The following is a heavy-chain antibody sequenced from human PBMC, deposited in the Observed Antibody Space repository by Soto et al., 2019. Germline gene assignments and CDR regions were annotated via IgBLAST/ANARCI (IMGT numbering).Heavy chain of an antibody. V-gene: IGHV3-72*01. Sequence: EVQLVESGGGLVQPGGSLRLSCVASGFTLSDHYIDWVRQAPGKGLEWVGRTRDKAKSYSTEYAAPVKGRFTLSRDNSKNAVYLQMDSLKIEDTAVYSCARANDYDYWGQGTLVTVSS. CDR2: TRDKAKSYST. CDR3: ARANDYDY. D-gene: IGHD3-16*01. J-gene: IGHJ4*02. CDR1: GFTLSDHY.